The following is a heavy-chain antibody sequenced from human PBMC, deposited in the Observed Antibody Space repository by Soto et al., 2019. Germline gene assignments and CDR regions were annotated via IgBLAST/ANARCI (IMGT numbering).Heavy chain of an antibody. V-gene: IGHV4-59*08. J-gene: IGHJ6*02. D-gene: IGHD3-10*01. CDR2: IDSNGGT. Sequence: QVQLQESGPGLVKPSETLSLTCTVSDDSSSNYKWSWIRQPPGRRLEWIGYIDSNGGTSYNPSLQSRVTISIDTSTKQFFLKLSSVTAEDTAVYYCVRQGFGRLHGLVDVWGQGTTVTVSS. CDR3: VRQGFGRLHGLVDV. CDR1: DDSSSNYK.